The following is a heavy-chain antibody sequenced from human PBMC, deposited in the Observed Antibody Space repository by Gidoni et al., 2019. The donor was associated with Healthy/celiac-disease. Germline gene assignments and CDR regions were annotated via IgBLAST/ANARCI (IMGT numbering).Heavy chain of an antibody. J-gene: IGHJ6*02. Sequence: QVQLVESGGGVVQPGRSLRLSCAASGFTFSNYGMHWVRQAPGKGLAWVAVIWYDGSNKYYADSVKGRFTISRDNSKNTLYLQMNSLRAEDTAVYYCARDLRYSHPRGYYYYGMDVWGQGTTVTVSS. CDR1: GFTFSNYG. V-gene: IGHV3-33*01. D-gene: IGHD5-18*01. CDR2: IWYDGSNK. CDR3: ARDLRYSHPRGYYYYGMDV.